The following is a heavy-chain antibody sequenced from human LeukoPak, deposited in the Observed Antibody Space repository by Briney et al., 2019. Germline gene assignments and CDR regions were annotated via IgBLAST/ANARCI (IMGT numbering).Heavy chain of an antibody. D-gene: IGHD6-6*01. V-gene: IGHV3-21*01. CDR3: AKDSSSSDYYYYMDV. CDR1: GFTFSSYS. CDR2: ISSSSSYI. Sequence: GGSLRLSCAASGFTFSSYSMNWVRQAPGKGLEWVSSISSSSSYIYYADSVKGRFTISRDNAKNSLYLQMNSLRAEDTAVYYCAKDSSSSDYYYYMDVWGKGTTVTASS. J-gene: IGHJ6*03.